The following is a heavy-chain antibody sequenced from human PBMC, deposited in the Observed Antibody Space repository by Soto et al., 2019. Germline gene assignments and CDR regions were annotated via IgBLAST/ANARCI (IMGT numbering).Heavy chain of an antibody. CDR3: ARDGGYSYASPT. V-gene: IGHV3-48*03. Sequence: PGGSLRLSCAASGFTFSSYEMNWVRQAPGKGLEWVSYISSSGSTIYYADSVKGRFNISRDNAKNSLYLQMNSLRAEDTAVYYCARDGGYSYASPTWGQGTLVTVSS. CDR2: ISSSGSTI. CDR1: GFTFSSYE. D-gene: IGHD5-18*01. J-gene: IGHJ5*02.